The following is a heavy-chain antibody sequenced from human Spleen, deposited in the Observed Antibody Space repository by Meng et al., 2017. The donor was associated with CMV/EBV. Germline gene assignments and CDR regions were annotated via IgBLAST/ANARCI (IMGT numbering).Heavy chain of an antibody. CDR2: IYHSGST. D-gene: IGHD1-1*01. CDR1: GGSISRSSW. J-gene: IGHJ4*02. V-gene: IGHV4-4*02. Sequence: LNGAGSGGSISRSSWGSWVRQHPGKGLEWIGEIYHSGSTNYNPSLKSRVTISVDKSKNQFSLKLSCVTAADTAVYYGASLAGTTWGYWGQGTLVTVSS. CDR3: ASLAGTTWGY.